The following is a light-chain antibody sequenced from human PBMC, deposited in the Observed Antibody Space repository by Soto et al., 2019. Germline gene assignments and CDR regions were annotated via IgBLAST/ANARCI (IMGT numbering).Light chain of an antibody. Sequence: EIVVTQSPATLSVSPGERVTLSCRASQTVSSSLAWYQQRPGQAPRLLIYDTSTRAAGISARFRGSGSGTEFTLTISSLQSEDSAVYYCQQYVHWPPGAFGQGTTVEIK. CDR3: QQYVHWPPGA. J-gene: IGKJ1*01. CDR2: DTS. CDR1: QTVSSS. V-gene: IGKV3-15*01.